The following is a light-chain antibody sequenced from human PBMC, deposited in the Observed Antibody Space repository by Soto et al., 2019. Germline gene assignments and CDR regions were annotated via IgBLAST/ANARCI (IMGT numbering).Light chain of an antibody. CDR1: SSDVGGHNY. CDR2: DVT. J-gene: IGLJ3*02. V-gene: IGLV2-8*01. CDR3: SSYADSSTLV. Sequence: QSALTQPPSASGSPGQSVTISCTGSSSDVGGHNYVSWYQHHPGRAPKLIIYDVTRRPSGVPDRFSGSRSGNRASLTVSGLQAEDEADYYCSSYADSSTLVFGGGTKLTVL.